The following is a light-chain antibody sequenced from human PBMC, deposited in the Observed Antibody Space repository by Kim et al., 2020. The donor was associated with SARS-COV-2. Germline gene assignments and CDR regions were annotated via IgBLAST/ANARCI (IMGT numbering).Light chain of an antibody. V-gene: IGKV3-11*01. CDR2: DAS. Sequence: ESVLTQSPGTLSLSPGERATLSCRASQSVSSNLAWYQQKPGQAPRLLIYDASNRATGIPARFSGSGSGTDFTLTISSLEPEDFAVYYCHQRSNWPPSFGQGTKLEI. J-gene: IGKJ2*01. CDR3: HQRSNWPPS. CDR1: QSVSSN.